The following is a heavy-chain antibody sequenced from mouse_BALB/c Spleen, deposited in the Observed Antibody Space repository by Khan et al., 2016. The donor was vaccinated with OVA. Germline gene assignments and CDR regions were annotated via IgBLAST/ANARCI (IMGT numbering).Heavy chain of an antibody. D-gene: IGHD2-3*01. Sequence: VELVESGPGLVAPSQSLSITCTVSGFSLTSYGIHWVRQPPGKGLEWLGVLWAGGSTNYNSALMSRLSISKDNSKSQVFLKMNSLQTDDTAMYYCARGDGYYEDAMDYWGQGTSVTVSS. CDR1: GFSLTSYG. J-gene: IGHJ4*01. CDR3: ARGDGYYEDAMDY. CDR2: LWAGGST. V-gene: IGHV2-9*02.